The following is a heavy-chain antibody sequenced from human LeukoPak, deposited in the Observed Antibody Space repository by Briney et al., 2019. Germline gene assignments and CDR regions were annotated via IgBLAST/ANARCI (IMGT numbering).Heavy chain of an antibody. Sequence: ASVTVSCKASGYTFTSYDIYWVRQAAGQGLEWMGWMNPNSGNTGYTQKFQGRVTMTRNTSISTAYMELSSLRSEDTALYYCARGHEWAPNSSPGYWGQGTLVTVSS. J-gene: IGHJ4*02. D-gene: IGHD6-19*01. CDR3: ARGHEWAPNSSPGY. V-gene: IGHV1-8*01. CDR2: MNPNSGNT. CDR1: GYTFTSYD.